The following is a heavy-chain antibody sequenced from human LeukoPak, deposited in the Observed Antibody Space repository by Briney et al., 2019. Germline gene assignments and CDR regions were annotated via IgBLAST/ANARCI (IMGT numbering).Heavy chain of an antibody. D-gene: IGHD4-23*01. J-gene: IGHJ3*02. V-gene: IGHV4-59*01. CDR1: GGSISSYF. CDR3: ATHPTVITRFDI. CDR2: VHYSEST. Sequence: SETLSLTCTVSGGSISSYFWSWIRPPPGKGLEWIAYVHYSESTNCNPSLKSRVTISLDMSKNRLSLKLSSVTAADTAVYYFATHPTVITRFDIWGQGTMVTVSS.